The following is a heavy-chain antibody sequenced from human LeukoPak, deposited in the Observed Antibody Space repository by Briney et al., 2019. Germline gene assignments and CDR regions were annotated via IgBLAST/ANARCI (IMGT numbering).Heavy chain of an antibody. CDR1: GYTFTSYA. D-gene: IGHD2-15*01. Sequence: ASVKVSCKASGYTFTSYAISWVRQAPGQGLEWMGRIIPILGIANYAQKFQGRVTITADKSTSTAYMELSSLRSEDTAVYYCASRYCSGGSCYLAFDIWGQGTMVTVSS. V-gene: IGHV1-69*04. J-gene: IGHJ3*02. CDR3: ASRYCSGGSCYLAFDI. CDR2: IIPILGIA.